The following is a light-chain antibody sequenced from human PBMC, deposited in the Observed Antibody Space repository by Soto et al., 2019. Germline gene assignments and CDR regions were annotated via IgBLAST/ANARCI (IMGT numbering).Light chain of an antibody. CDR1: QFIKSH. J-gene: IGKJ5*01. Sequence: DIQLTQSPSSVSASVGDRVTITCRANQFIKSHLVWYQQKPGNAPDLLIYLASTLHSGVPSRFSGSGFGTDFNLTINSLQPEDVGTYFCLHVASFPISFGPGTRLE. V-gene: IGKV1-12*01. CDR3: LHVASFPIS. CDR2: LAS.